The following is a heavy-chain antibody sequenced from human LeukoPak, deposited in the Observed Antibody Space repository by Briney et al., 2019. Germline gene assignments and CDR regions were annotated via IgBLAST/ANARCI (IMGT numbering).Heavy chain of an antibody. Sequence: ASVKVSCKASGYTFTSYAMNWVRQAPGQGLEWMGWINTNTGNPTYAQGFTGRFVFSLDTSVSTAYLQISSLKAEDTAVYYCARVPYSSSSLFSHWFDPWGQGTLVTVSS. V-gene: IGHV7-4-1*02. CDR3: ARVPYSSSSLFSHWFDP. J-gene: IGHJ5*02. CDR1: GYTFTSYA. D-gene: IGHD6-6*01. CDR2: INTNTGNP.